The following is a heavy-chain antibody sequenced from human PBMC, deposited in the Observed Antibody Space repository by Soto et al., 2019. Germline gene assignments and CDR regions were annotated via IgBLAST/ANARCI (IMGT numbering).Heavy chain of an antibody. CDR2: INPSGGST. D-gene: IGHD2-21*02. V-gene: IGHV1-46*01. CDR3: ARDRGPGGDETGLHGIDV. CDR1: GYTFTSYY. J-gene: IGHJ6*02. Sequence: ASVKVSCKASGYTFTSYYMHWVRQAHEKGLEWMGIINPSGGSTSYAQKFQGRVTMTRDTSTSTVYMELSSLRSEDTAVYYCARDRGPGGDETGLHGIDVWGQGTTVTVSS.